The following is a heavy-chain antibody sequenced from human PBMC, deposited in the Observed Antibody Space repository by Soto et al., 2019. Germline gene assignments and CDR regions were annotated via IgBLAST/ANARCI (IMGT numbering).Heavy chain of an antibody. CDR3: TRAHEVAWFDS. V-gene: IGHV3-21*06. CDR2: ITNRGTHT. Sequence: PGGSLRLSCTASGFSFSSYTMNWVRQAPGKGLQWVASITNRGTHTYSADSVKGRFTISRDNDKNSLYLQMNNLRAEDTATYYCTRAHEVAWFDSWGLGSLVTVSS. D-gene: IGHD2-15*01. J-gene: IGHJ5*01. CDR1: GFSFSSYT.